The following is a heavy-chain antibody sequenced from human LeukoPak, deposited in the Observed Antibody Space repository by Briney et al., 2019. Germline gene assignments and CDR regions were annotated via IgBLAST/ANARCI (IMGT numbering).Heavy chain of an antibody. CDR2: IHYSGST. Sequence: SETLSLTCTVSGGSISGYYWSWIRQPPGKGLEWIGYIHYSGSTNYNPSLQSRVTISVDTSKNQFSVKLSSVTAADTAVYYCARAPYSSSWMYFDYWGQGALVTVSS. V-gene: IGHV4-59*01. J-gene: IGHJ4*02. CDR3: ARAPYSSSWMYFDY. CDR1: GGSISGYY. D-gene: IGHD6-13*01.